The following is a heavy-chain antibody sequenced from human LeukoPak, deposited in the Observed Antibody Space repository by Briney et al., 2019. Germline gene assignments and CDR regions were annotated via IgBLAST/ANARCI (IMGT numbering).Heavy chain of an antibody. CDR1: GFTFSSYG. V-gene: IGHV3-30*18. CDR3: AKAFRGEYVRYFDWLQPFDY. J-gene: IGHJ4*02. CDR2: ISYDGSNK. Sequence: HPGRSLRLSCAASGFTFSSYGMHWVRQAPGKGLEWVAVISYDGSNKYYADSVKGRFTISRDNSKNTLYLQMNSLRAEDTAVYYCAKAFRGEYVRYFDWLQPFDYWGQGTLVTVSS. D-gene: IGHD3-9*01.